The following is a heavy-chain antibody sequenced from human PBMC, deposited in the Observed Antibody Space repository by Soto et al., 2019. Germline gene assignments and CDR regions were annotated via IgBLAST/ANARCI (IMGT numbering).Heavy chain of an antibody. J-gene: IGHJ4*02. Sequence: EVQLVESGGGLVKPGGSLRLSCAASGFTFSSFDMNWVRQAPGKGLAWVSSITSSSNYIYYADSVKGRFTVSRDNAKNSLYLQMNSLRAEDTAVYYCARRTTMAFDYWGQGTLVTVSS. CDR2: ITSSSNYI. D-gene: IGHD3-10*01. CDR3: ARRTTMAFDY. V-gene: IGHV3-21*01. CDR1: GFTFSSFD.